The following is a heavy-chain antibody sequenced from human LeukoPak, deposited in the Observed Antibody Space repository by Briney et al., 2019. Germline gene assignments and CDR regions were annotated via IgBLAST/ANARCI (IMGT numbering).Heavy chain of an antibody. D-gene: IGHD3-10*01. Sequence: PGGSLRLSCAASGFTFSRYWMHWVRQAPGKGLVWVSRINTDGSTTSYADSVRGRFTISRDNAENTEYLQMNSLGAEDTALYFCARVNTGNWYFDLWGRGTLVTVSS. CDR1: GFTFSRYW. J-gene: IGHJ2*01. V-gene: IGHV3-74*01. CDR3: ARVNTGNWYFDL. CDR2: INTDGSTT.